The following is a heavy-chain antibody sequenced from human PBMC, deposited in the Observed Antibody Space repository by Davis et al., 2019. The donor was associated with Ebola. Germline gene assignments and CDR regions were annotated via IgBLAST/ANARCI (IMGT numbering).Heavy chain of an antibody. CDR3: ARGPSIRHFDY. Sequence: SETLSLTCAVYGGSFSGYYWSWIRQPPGKGLEWIGEINHSGSTNYNPSHKSRVTISVDTSKNQFSLKLSSVTAADTAVYYCARGPSIRHFDYWGQGTLVTVSS. CDR1: GGSFSGYY. D-gene: IGHD2/OR15-2a*01. V-gene: IGHV4-34*01. CDR2: INHSGST. J-gene: IGHJ4*02.